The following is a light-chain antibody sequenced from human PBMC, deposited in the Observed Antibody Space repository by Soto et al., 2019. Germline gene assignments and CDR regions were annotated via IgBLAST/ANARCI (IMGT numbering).Light chain of an antibody. J-gene: IGKJ1*01. CDR3: QQYGSSRWT. CDR1: QSLSSSY. Sequence: ETVLTQSPGTLSLSPGERATLSCRASQSLSSSYLAWYQQKPGQAPRLLIYGASNRATGIPDRFSGGGSGTDFTLTISRLEPEDFAVYYCQQYGSSRWTFGQGTKVDIK. V-gene: IGKV3-20*01. CDR2: GAS.